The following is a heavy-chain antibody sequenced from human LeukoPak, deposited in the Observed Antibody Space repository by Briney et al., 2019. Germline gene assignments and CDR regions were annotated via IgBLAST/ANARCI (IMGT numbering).Heavy chain of an antibody. V-gene: IGHV3-30*04. D-gene: IGHD6-13*01. CDR1: GFTFSSYA. J-gene: IGHJ4*02. Sequence: PGRSLRLSCAASGFTFSSYAMHWVRQAPGKGLEWVAVISYDGSNKYYADSVKGRFTISRDNSKNTLYLQMNSLRAEDTAVYYCARGGIAAAGNPGYYFDYWGQGTLVTVSS. CDR3: ARGGIAAAGNPGYYFDY. CDR2: ISYDGSNK.